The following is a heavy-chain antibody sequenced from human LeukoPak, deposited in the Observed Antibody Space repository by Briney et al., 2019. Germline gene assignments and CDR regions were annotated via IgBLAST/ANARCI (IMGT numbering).Heavy chain of an antibody. CDR1: GFTFSSYA. D-gene: IGHD2-2*01. CDR2: ISYDGSNK. V-gene: IGHV3-30-3*01. CDR3: ARVEEDIVVVPGFDY. J-gene: IGHJ4*02. Sequence: GGSLRLSCAASGFTFSSYAMHWVRQAPGKGLEWVAVISYDGSNKYYADSVKGRFTISRDNSKNTLYLQMNSLRAEDTAVYYCARVEEDIVVVPGFDYWGQGTLVTVSS.